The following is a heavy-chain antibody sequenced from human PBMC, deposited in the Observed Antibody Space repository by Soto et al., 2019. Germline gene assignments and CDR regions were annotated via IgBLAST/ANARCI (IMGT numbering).Heavy chain of an antibody. CDR1: GFTFSGSA. Sequence: PGGSLRLSCAASGFTFSGSAMHWVRQASGKGLEWVGRIRSKANSYATAYAASVKGRFTISRDDSKNTAYLQMNSLKTEDTAVYYCTRLWDIVVVQAAIRTDYYYYGMDVWGQGTTVTVSS. J-gene: IGHJ6*02. D-gene: IGHD2-2*01. V-gene: IGHV3-73*01. CDR2: IRSKANSYAT. CDR3: TRLWDIVVVQAAIRTDYYYYGMDV.